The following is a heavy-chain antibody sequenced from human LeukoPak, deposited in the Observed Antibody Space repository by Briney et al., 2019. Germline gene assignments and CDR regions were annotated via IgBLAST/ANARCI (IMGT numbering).Heavy chain of an antibody. V-gene: IGHV1-2*02. CDR2: INPNSGGT. Sequence: GAPVKVSCKASGYTFTGYYMHWVRQAPGQGLEWMGWINPNSGGTNYAQKFQGRVTMTRDTSISTAYMELTRLTSDDTAVYYCARHRGYCSGGSCHDAFDIWGQGTMVTVSS. CDR1: GYTFTGYY. D-gene: IGHD2-15*01. CDR3: ARHRGYCSGGSCHDAFDI. J-gene: IGHJ3*02.